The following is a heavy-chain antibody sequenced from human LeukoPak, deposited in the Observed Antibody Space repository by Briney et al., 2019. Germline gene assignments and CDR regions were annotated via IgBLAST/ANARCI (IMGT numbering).Heavy chain of an antibody. Sequence: ASVKVSGKASGYIFTKYVVQWVRQAPGQRPEWMGWIKAGNGDTKYSQNFQDRLTITRDTSPSTVYMEMSSLTSEDTALYYCARDDCGDTCYPGGYWGQGTLVTVSS. D-gene: IGHD2-21*01. CDR3: ARDDCGDTCYPGGY. CDR2: IKAGNGDT. J-gene: IGHJ4*02. V-gene: IGHV1-3*01. CDR1: GYIFTKYV.